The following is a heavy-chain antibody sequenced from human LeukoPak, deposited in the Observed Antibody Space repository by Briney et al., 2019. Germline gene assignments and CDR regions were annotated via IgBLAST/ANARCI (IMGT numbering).Heavy chain of an antibody. D-gene: IGHD4-11*01. CDR3: AGMTTVLHATIDY. J-gene: IGHJ4*02. V-gene: IGHV4-39*01. CDR1: GGSISSSSYY. Sequence: SETLSLTCTVSGGSISSSSYYWGWIRQPPGKGLEWIGSIYYSGSTYYNPSLKSRVTISVDTSKNQFSLKLSSVTAADTAVYYCAGMTTVLHATIDYWGQGTLVTVSS. CDR2: IYYSGST.